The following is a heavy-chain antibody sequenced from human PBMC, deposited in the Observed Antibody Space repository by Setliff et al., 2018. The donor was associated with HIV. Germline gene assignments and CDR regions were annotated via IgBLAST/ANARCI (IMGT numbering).Heavy chain of an antibody. CDR1: GYTFSNYA. D-gene: IGHD6-19*01. V-gene: IGHV3-23*01. CDR3: ARYALAVPGYHNAFDI. CDR2: ISAGSYTT. J-gene: IGHJ3*02. Sequence: RLSCAASGYTFSNYAMTWVRQAPGKGLEWVSGISAGSYTTYYAHSVKGRFTISRDNSKNTLYLQMNNLRAEDTAVYYCARYALAVPGYHNAFDIWGQGTMVTVS.